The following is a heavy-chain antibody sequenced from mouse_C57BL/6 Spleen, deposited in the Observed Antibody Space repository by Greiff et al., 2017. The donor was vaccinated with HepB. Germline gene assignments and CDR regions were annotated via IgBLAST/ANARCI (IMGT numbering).Heavy chain of an antibody. D-gene: IGHD2-1*01. CDR2: ISYDGSN. V-gene: IGHV3-6*01. CDR1: GYSITSGYY. Sequence: EVQRVESGPGLVKPSQSLSLTCSVTGYSITSGYYWNWIRQFPGNKLEWMGYISYDGSNNYNPSLKNRISITRDTSKNQFFLKLNSVTTEDTATYYCARDDDYGNSWFAYWGQGTLVTVSA. CDR3: ARDDDYGNSWFAY. J-gene: IGHJ3*01.